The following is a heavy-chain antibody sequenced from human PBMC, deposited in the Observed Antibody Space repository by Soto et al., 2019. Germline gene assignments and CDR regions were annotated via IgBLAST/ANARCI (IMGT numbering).Heavy chain of an antibody. CDR2: IYYSWST. CDR3: ARQQWLVLNAFDI. D-gene: IGHD6-19*01. CDR1: GGSISSYY. J-gene: IGHJ3*02. V-gene: IGHV4-59*01. Sequence: QVQLQESGPGLVKPSETLSLTCTVSGGSISSYYWSWIRQPPGKGLEWIGYIYYSWSTNSNPSLKRRVTISVDTSKNQFSLKLSSVTAADTAVYYCARQQWLVLNAFDIWGQGTMVTVSS.